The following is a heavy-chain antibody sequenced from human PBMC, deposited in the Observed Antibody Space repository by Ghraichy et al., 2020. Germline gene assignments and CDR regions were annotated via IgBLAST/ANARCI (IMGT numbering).Heavy chain of an antibody. CDR2: ISSAGLII. D-gene: IGHD2-21*01. Sequence: GGSLRLSCAASGFTFSTYSMSWVRQAPGKGLEWLSDISSAGLIIFYADSVKGRFTISRDNAKNSLYLQLNILRVEDTAVYYCARVQVGGVLLHAPLDSYSYYYYMDVWGKGTTVSVAS. CDR3: ARVQVGGVLLHAPLDSYSYYYYMDV. V-gene: IGHV3-48*01. J-gene: IGHJ6*03. CDR1: GFTFSTYS.